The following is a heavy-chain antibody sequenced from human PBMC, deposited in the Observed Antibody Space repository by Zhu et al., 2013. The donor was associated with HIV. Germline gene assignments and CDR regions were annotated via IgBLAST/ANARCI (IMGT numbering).Heavy chain of an antibody. CDR1: GGTFSSYG. D-gene: IGHD2-2*01. CDR3: ARDRSCSGTRCLIYGFDI. J-gene: IGHJ3*02. Sequence: QVQLVQSGAEVKKPGSSVKVSCKASGGTFSSYGISWMRQAPGQGLEWMGGIIPVFGTADYAQKFQGRVTITADESTSTGHMELSSLRSEDTAMYYCARDRSCSGTRCLIYGFDIWGQGTMVTVSS. CDR2: IIPVFGTA. V-gene: IGHV1-69*01.